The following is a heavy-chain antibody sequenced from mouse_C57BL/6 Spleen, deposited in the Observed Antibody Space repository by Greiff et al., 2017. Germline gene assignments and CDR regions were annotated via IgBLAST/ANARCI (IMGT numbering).Heavy chain of an antibody. CDR3: ADTGAMDD. CDR1: GYAFSSSW. D-gene: IGHD1-1*01. J-gene: IGHJ4*01. CDR2: IYPGDGDT. Sequence: QVQLKESGPELVKPGASVKISCKASGYAFSSSWMNWVKQRPGKGLEWIGRIYPGDGDTNYNGKFKGKATLTADKSSSTAYMQLSSLTSEDSAVYFCADTGAMDDWGQGTSVTVSS. V-gene: IGHV1-82*01.